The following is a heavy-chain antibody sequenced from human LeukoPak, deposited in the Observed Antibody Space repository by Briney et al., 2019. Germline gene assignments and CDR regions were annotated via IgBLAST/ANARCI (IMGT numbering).Heavy chain of an antibody. CDR2: IIPILGIA. D-gene: IGHD3-3*01. Sequence: SVNVSCKASGGTFSSYAISWVRQAPGQGLEWMGRIIPILGIANYAQKFQGRVTITADKSTSTAYMELSSLRSEDTAVYYCARDRSYDFWSGYYSFYWGQGTLVTVSS. CDR1: GGTFSSYA. CDR3: ARDRSYDFWSGYYSFY. V-gene: IGHV1-69*04. J-gene: IGHJ4*02.